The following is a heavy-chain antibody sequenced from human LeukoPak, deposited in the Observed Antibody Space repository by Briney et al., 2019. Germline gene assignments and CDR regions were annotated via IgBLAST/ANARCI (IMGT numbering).Heavy chain of an antibody. CDR2: INPNSGGT. D-gene: IGHD2-2*02. CDR3: AREGCSSTSCYTH. J-gene: IGHJ4*02. Sequence: GASVKVSCKASGYTFTGYYMHWGRQAPGQGLEWMGWINPNSGGTNYAQKFQGRVTMTRDTSISTAYMELSRLRSDDTAVYYCAREGCSSTSCYTHWGQGTLVTVSS. V-gene: IGHV1-2*02. CDR1: GYTFTGYY.